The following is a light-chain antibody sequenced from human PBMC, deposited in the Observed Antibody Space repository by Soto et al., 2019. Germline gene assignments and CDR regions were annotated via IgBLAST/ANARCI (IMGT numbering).Light chain of an antibody. Sequence: QSVLTGPPAVSAAPGQKVTISCSGSSSNIGGNSVSWYQQLPGTAPKLLIYDDNKRPSGIPDRFSGSKSGTSATLGITGFQTGDEADYYCGSWDSSLSAYVFGTGTTVTVL. J-gene: IGLJ1*01. CDR3: GSWDSSLSAYV. CDR2: DDN. CDR1: SSNIGGNS. V-gene: IGLV1-51*01.